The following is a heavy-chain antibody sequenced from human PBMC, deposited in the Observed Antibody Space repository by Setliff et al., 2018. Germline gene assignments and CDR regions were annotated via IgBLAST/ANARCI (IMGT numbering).Heavy chain of an antibody. Sequence: GGSLRLSCAASGFTFNSYWMNWVRQTPGKGLECVANIKHDGSEKYYVDSVKGRFTVSRDNAKNSLHLQMSSLRAEDTAVYYCARIYSSGTYYFDYWGRGTLVTVSS. V-gene: IGHV3-7*03. J-gene: IGHJ4*02. CDR3: ARIYSSGTYYFDY. D-gene: IGHD3-10*01. CDR2: IKHDGSEK. CDR1: GFTFNSYW.